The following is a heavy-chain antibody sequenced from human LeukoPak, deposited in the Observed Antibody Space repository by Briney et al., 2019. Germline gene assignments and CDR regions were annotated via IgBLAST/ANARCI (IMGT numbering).Heavy chain of an antibody. Sequence: GESLRLSCAASGFTFSSSWMSWVRQAPGKGLEWVANIKQDGSEEYYVDSVKGRFTISRDNARNSLYLQMNSLGAEDTAVYYCVEGSHFDYWGQGTLVTVSS. J-gene: IGHJ4*02. V-gene: IGHV3-7*01. CDR1: GFTFSSSW. CDR2: IKQDGSEE. CDR3: VEGSHFDY.